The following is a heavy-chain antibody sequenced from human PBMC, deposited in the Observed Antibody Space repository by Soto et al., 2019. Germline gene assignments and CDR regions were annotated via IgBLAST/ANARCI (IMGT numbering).Heavy chain of an antibody. D-gene: IGHD7-27*01. CDR1: GFTFSSYS. CDR3: ARNNWGDAFDI. CDR2: ISSSSSYI. J-gene: IGHJ3*02. Sequence: GGSLRLSCAASGFTFSSYSMNWVRQAPGKGLEWVSSISSSSSYIYYADSVKGRFTISRDNAKNSLYLQMNSLRAEDTALYYCARNNWGDAFDIWGQGTMVTVSS. V-gene: IGHV3-21*01.